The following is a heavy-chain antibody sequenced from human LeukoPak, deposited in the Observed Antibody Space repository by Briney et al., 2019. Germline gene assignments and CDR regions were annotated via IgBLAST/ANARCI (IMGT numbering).Heavy chain of an antibody. J-gene: IGHJ5*02. V-gene: IGHV3-23*01. Sequence: PGRSLRLSCAASGFSFSSYAMHWVRQAPGKGLEWVSTTSAGGSSTYYEDSVKGRFTISRDNSKNTFYLQMNSLRAEDTAAYYCAKGGYCSSSSCYYGWFEPWGQGTLVTVSS. CDR1: GFSFSSYA. CDR3: AKGGYCSSSSCYYGWFEP. D-gene: IGHD2-2*01. CDR2: TSAGGSST.